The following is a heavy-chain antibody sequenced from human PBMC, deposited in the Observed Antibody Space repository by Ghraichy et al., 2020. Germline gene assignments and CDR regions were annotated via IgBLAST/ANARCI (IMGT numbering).Heavy chain of an antibody. CDR3: ARGGSSGWPRYYYYGMDV. J-gene: IGHJ6*02. D-gene: IGHD6-19*01. CDR1: GYTFTSYD. Sequence: ASVKVSCKASGYTFTSYDINWVRQATGQGLEWMGWMNPNSGNTGYAQKFQGRVTMTRNTSISTAYMELSSLRSEDTAVYYCARGGSSGWPRYYYYGMDVWGQGTTVTVSS. V-gene: IGHV1-8*01. CDR2: MNPNSGNT.